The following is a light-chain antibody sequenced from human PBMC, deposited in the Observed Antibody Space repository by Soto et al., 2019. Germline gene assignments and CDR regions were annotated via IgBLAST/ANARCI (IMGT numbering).Light chain of an antibody. CDR1: QSVSSSY. J-gene: IGKJ4*01. Sequence: EIVLTQSPGTLSLSPGERATLSCRASQSVSSSYLAWYQQNPGQAPGLLIYGASSRATGIPDRFSGSGSGTDFTLTISRLEPEDFAVYFCQQYDSSPLTFGGGTKVEIK. CDR2: GAS. V-gene: IGKV3-20*01. CDR3: QQYDSSPLT.